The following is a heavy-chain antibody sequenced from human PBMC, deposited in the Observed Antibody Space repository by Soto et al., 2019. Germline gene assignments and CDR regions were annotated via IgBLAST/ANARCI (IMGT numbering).Heavy chain of an antibody. CDR2: INNRGNT. V-gene: IGHV4-39*01. Sequence: QLQLQESGPGLVKASETLSLTCTVSGGSISSSSYYWGWIRQPPGKGLEWIGSINNRGNTYYNPSLKSRVPISVDTSKNQLSLKMSSVTAADTAVCYCARRASGSYSDYWGQGTLVTVSS. J-gene: IGHJ4*02. CDR3: ARRASGSYSDY. CDR1: GGSISSSSYY. D-gene: IGHD3-10*01.